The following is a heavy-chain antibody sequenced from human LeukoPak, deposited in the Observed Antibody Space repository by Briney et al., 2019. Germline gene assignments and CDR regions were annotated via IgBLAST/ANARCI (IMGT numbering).Heavy chain of an antibody. CDR1: GYTFTSYG. CDR2: IIPIFGTA. J-gene: IGHJ5*02. Sequence: ASVKVSCKASGYTFTSYGISWVRQTPGQGLEWMGGIIPIFGTANYAQKFQGRVTITADESTSTAYMGLSSLRSEDTAVYYCARDRFSSSLDPWGQGTLVTVSS. D-gene: IGHD6-6*01. CDR3: ARDRFSSSLDP. V-gene: IGHV1-69*13.